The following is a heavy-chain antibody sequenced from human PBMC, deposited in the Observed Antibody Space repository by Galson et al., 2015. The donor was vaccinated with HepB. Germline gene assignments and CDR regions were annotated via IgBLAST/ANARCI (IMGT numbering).Heavy chain of an antibody. CDR2: ITSDGRST. CDR1: GFTFSSSW. V-gene: IGHV3-74*01. J-gene: IGHJ4*02. D-gene: IGHD2/OR15-2a*01. CDR3: ARNSRTDFDS. Sequence: SLRLSCAASGFTFSSSWMHWVRQAPGKGLVWVSRITSDGRSTAYADSVKGRFTISRDNAKNTLYLQMISLGAEDTAVYYCARNSRTDFDSWGQGTLVTVSS.